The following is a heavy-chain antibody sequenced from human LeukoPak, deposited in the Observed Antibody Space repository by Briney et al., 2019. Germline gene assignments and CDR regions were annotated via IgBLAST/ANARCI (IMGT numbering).Heavy chain of an antibody. CDR1: GYTFTSYY. D-gene: IGHD6-19*01. Sequence: ASVKVSCKASGYTFTSYYMHWVRQAPGQGLEWMGIINPSGGSTSYAQKFQGRVTMTRDTSTSTVYMELSSLRSEDTAVYYCARGKYSSGWRSNWFDPWGQGTLVTVSS. V-gene: IGHV1-46*01. J-gene: IGHJ5*02. CDR3: ARGKYSSGWRSNWFDP. CDR2: INPSGGST.